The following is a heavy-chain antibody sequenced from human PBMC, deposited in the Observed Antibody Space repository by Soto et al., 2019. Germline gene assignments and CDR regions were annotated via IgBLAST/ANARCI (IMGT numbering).Heavy chain of an antibody. CDR1: GYSFTTYG. CDR3: ATTRSYGSARPFDY. V-gene: IGHV1-18*04. Sequence: SGKDCCKSAGYSFTTYGISWGRQAPGQGLEWMGWISPYNGDTKYAQKLQGRVTMTTDTFTSTGYMELRSLTSDDTAVYYCATTRSYGSARPFDYWGQGTPVTVYS. J-gene: IGHJ4*02. D-gene: IGHD3-10*01. CDR2: ISPYNGDT.